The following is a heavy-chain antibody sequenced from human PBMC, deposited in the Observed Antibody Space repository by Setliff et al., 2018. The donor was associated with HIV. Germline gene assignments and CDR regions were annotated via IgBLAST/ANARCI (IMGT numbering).Heavy chain of an antibody. V-gene: IGHV4-59*08. CDR3: ARLLQGGNYAFDI. Sequence: SETLSLTCTVSGGSIVRYYWTWIRQPPGKGLEWIGYIYYSGSTNYNPSLKSRVIISVDTSKMQFSLKLRSVTAADTAMYYCARLLQGGNYAFDIWGQGTKVTVSS. CDR1: GGSIVRYY. D-gene: IGHD2-21*02. CDR2: IYYSGST. J-gene: IGHJ3*02.